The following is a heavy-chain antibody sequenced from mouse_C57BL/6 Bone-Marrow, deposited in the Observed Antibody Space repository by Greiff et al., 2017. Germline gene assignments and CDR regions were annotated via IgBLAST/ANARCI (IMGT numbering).Heavy chain of an antibody. Sequence: EVNLVESGGGLVQPGGSLSLSCAASGFTFTDYYMSWVRQPPGKALEWLGFIRNKANGYTTEYSASVKGRFTISRDNSQSILYLQMNALRAEDSATYYCARSTVVVHFDYWGQGTTLTVSS. CDR1: GFTFTDYY. CDR2: IRNKANGYTT. J-gene: IGHJ2*01. V-gene: IGHV7-3*01. CDR3: ARSTVVVHFDY. D-gene: IGHD1-1*01.